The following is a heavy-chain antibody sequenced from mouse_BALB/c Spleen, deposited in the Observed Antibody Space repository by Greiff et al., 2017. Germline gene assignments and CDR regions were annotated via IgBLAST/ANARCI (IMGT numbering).Heavy chain of an antibody. J-gene: IGHJ4*01. D-gene: IGHD1-1*01. CDR3: ARRITTRAMDY. CDR1: GFAFSSYD. Sequence: EVQRVESGGGLVKPGGSLKLSCAASGFAFSSYDMSWVRQTPEKRLEWVAYISSGGGSTYYPDTVKGRFTISRDNAKNTLYLQMSSLKSEDTAMYYCARRITTRAMDYWGQGTSVTVSS. V-gene: IGHV5-12-1*01. CDR2: ISSGGGST.